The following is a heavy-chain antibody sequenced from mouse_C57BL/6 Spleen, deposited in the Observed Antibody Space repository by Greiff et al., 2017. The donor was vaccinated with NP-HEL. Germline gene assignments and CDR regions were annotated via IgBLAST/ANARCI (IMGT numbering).Heavy chain of an antibody. V-gene: IGHV14-2*01. D-gene: IGHD2-13*01. CDR1: GFNIKNYY. CDR3: ARAWGPGTTWFAY. J-gene: IGHJ3*01. Sequence: VQLQQSGAELVKPGASVKLSCTASGFNIKNYYMHWVKQRTEQGLEWIGRIDPEDGETKDAPKFQGKATITADTSSNTAYLQLSSLTSEDTAVYYCARAWGPGTTWFAYWGQGTLVTVSA. CDR2: IDPEDGET.